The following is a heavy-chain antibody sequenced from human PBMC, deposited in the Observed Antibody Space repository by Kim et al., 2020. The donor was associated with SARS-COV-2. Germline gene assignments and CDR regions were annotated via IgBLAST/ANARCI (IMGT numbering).Heavy chain of an antibody. Sequence: RYSPSCQGQVTISADKTISTAYLQWSSLKASDTAMYYCAREDDSSGSLDYWGQGTLVTVSS. D-gene: IGHD3-22*01. V-gene: IGHV5-51*01. CDR3: AREDDSSGSLDY. J-gene: IGHJ4*02.